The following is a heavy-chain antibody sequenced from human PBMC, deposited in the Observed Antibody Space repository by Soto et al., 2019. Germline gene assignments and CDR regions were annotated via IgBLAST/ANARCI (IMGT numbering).Heavy chain of an antibody. V-gene: IGHV1-8*01. D-gene: IGHD6-19*01. CDR3: SRGRGWRDY. J-gene: IGHJ4*02. CDR2: MDPNSGNT. Sequence: QVQLVQSGAEVKKPGASVKVSCKASGYTFTNYDINWVRQAPGQGLEWMGWMDPNSGNTDYAQKFQGRVTITRNTSISTAYLELSSLSSEDTAAYYCSRGRGWRDYWGQGTLVTVSS. CDR1: GYTFTNYD.